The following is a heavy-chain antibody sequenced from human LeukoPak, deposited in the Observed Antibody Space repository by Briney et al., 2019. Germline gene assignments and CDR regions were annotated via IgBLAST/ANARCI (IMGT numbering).Heavy chain of an antibody. V-gene: IGHV3-30*04. J-gene: IGHJ5*02. Sequence: GGSLRLSCAASGFTFSSYAMHWVRQAPGKGLEWVAAISYDGSNKYSADSVMGRFTISRDNAKNTLYLQLDSLRAEDTAVYYCARGLAVAGSSWFDPWGQGTLVSVSS. D-gene: IGHD6-19*01. CDR2: ISYDGSNK. CDR1: GFTFSSYA. CDR3: ARGLAVAGSSWFDP.